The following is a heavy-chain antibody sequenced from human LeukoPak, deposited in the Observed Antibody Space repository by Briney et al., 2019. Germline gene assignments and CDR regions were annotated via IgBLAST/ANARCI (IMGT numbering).Heavy chain of an antibody. V-gene: IGHV3-30-3*01. CDR2: ISYDGSNK. CDR3: ARGRYCTNGVCYWYFDY. D-gene: IGHD2-8*01. Sequence: GGSLRLSCAASGFTFSSYAMPWVRQAPGKGLEWVAVISYDGSNKYYADSVKGRFTISRDNSKNTLYLQMNSLRAEDTAVYYCARGRYCTNGVCYWYFDYWGQGTLVTVSS. CDR1: GFTFSSYA. J-gene: IGHJ4*02.